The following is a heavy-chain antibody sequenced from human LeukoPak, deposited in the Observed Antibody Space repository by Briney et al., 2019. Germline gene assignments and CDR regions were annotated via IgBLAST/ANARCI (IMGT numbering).Heavy chain of an antibody. CDR1: GFTFSNAW. Sequence: GGSLRLSCAASGFTFSNAWMNWVRQAPGKGLEWVGRIKSKTDGGTTDYAAPVKGRFTISRDNSKNTLYLQMNSLRAEDTAVYYCARGSSRAASKRFSMDVWGQGTTVTVSS. CDR2: IKSKTDGGTT. D-gene: IGHD6-6*01. J-gene: IGHJ6*02. V-gene: IGHV3-15*07. CDR3: ARGSSRAASKRFSMDV.